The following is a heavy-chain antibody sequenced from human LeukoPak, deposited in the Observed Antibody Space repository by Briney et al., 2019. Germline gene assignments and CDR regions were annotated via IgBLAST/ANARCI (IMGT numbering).Heavy chain of an antibody. CDR3: ARDLSVLDAFDI. J-gene: IGHJ3*02. Sequence: GGSLGFSGAASGLTFSSYWMSWVRQAPGKGLEWGANIKQDGSEKYYVDSVKGRFTISRDNAKNSLYLQMNSLRTEDTAVYYCARDLSVLDAFDIWGQGTMVTVSS. V-gene: IGHV3-7*01. CDR2: IKQDGSEK. D-gene: IGHD6-6*01. CDR1: GLTFSSYW.